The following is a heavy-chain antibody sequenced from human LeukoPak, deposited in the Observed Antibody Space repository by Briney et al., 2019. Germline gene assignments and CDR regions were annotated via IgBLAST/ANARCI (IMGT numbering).Heavy chain of an antibody. D-gene: IGHD6-19*01. V-gene: IGHV4-59*01. Sequence: AETLSLTCTVSGASISSYYWSWIRQSPGKGLEWIGYVHHTGSRSYNPSLKSRVTISVDTSKNQFSLKLTSVTAADTAVYYCAREAAYSSGWYNGMDVWGQGTTVTVSS. J-gene: IGHJ6*02. CDR3: AREAAYSSGWYNGMDV. CDR1: GASISSYY. CDR2: VHHTGSR.